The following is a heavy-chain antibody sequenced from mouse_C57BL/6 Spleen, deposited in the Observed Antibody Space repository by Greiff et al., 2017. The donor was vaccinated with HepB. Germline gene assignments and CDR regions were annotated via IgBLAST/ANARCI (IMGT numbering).Heavy chain of an antibody. Sequence: VKLQESGAELVKPGASVKLSCKASGFTFTEYPIHWVKQRSGPGLVWLGWFYPGSGSIKYNEKFKDKATLTTDKSSSTDDIELSRLPSEDAAVYYCARNKDRADGYYPYAMDYWGQGTSVTVSS. CDR3: ARNKDRADGYYPYAMDY. V-gene: IGHV1-62-2*01. CDR2: FYPGSGSI. J-gene: IGHJ4*01. CDR1: GFTFTEYP. D-gene: IGHD2-3*01.